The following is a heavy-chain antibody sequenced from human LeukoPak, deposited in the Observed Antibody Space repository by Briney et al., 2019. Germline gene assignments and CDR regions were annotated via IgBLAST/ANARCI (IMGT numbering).Heavy chain of an antibody. CDR1: GFTFSSYS. CDR2: ISSSSSTI. D-gene: IGHD3-22*01. CDR3: AKVGYYDSSGYSSPYYFDY. V-gene: IGHV3-48*01. J-gene: IGHJ4*02. Sequence: QAGGSLRLSCAASGFTFSSYSMNWVRQAPGKGLEWVSYISSSSSTIYYADSVKGRFTISRDNSKNTLYLQMNSLRAEDTAVYYCAKVGYYDSSGYSSPYYFDYWGQGTLVAVSS.